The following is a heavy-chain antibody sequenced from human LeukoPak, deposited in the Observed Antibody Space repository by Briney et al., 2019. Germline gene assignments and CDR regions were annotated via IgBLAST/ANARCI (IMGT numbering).Heavy chain of an antibody. J-gene: IGHJ3*02. V-gene: IGHV1-2*06. CDR1: GYTFTGYY. D-gene: IGHD3-22*01. CDR3: ARDYYDSSGDYAFDI. CDR2: INPNSGGT. Sequence: ASVKVSCKASGYTFTGYYMHWVRQAPGQGLEWIGRINPNSGGTNYAQKFQGRVTMTRDTSISTAYMELSRLRSDDTAVYYCARDYYDSSGDYAFDIWGQGTMVTVSS.